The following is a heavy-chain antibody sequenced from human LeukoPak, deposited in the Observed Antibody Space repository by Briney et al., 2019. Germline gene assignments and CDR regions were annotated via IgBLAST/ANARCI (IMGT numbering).Heavy chain of an antibody. V-gene: IGHV3-53*01. Sequence: GGSLRLSCAASGFTVSSNYMSWVRQAPGKGLEWVSVIYSGGSTYYADSVKGRFTISRDNSKNTLYLQMNSLRAEDTAVYYCASARVQYQLLSPSDYWGQGTLVTVSS. CDR2: IYSGGST. J-gene: IGHJ4*02. CDR3: ASARVQYQLLSPSDY. D-gene: IGHD2-2*01. CDR1: GFTVSSNY.